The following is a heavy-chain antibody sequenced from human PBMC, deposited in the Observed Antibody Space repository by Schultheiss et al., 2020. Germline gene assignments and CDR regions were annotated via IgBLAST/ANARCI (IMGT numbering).Heavy chain of an antibody. V-gene: IGHV3-23*01. D-gene: IGHD3-3*01. J-gene: IGHJ6*02. CDR2: ISGSGGST. CDR3: ANWRRDFWSGYHQSLYYYGMDV. CDR1: GFTFSSYA. Sequence: GESLKISCAASGFTFSSYAMSWVRQAPGKGLEWVSAISGSGGSTYYADSEKGRFTISRDNSKNTLYLQMNSLRAEDTAVYYCANWRRDFWSGYHQSLYYYGMDVWGQGTTVTVS.